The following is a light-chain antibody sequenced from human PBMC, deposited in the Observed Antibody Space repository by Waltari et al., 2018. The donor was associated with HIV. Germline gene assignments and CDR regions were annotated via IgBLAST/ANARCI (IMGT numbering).Light chain of an antibody. CDR1: QSIRSY. J-gene: IGKJ1*01. CDR2: AAS. V-gene: IGKV1-39*01. CDR3: QQSHSTPWT. Sequence: DIQMTQSPSSLSASVGARVTITCRASQSIRSYLNWYHQKSGKAPKLLIYAASSLQSGVPSRFSGSGSGAEYTLTIISLQPEDFATYYCQQSHSTPWTFGQGTKVEIK.